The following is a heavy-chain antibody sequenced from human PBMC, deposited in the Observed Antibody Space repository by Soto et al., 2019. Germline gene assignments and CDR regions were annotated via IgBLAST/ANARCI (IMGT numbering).Heavy chain of an antibody. CDR3: ARTVAAADKAGTLDY. Sequence: QVQLVESGGGLVKPGGSLRLSCAASGFTFSDYYMSWIRQAPGKGLEWVSYISGCGSTIYYADSVKGRFTISRDNAKNALYLQMNGLRSEDTAGYYCARTVAAADKAGTLDYWGQGTLATVSS. CDR2: ISGCGSTI. V-gene: IGHV3-11*01. J-gene: IGHJ4*02. CDR1: GFTFSDYY. D-gene: IGHD6-13*01.